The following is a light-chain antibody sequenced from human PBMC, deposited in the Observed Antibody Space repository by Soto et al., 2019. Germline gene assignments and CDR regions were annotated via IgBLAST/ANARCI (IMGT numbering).Light chain of an antibody. J-gene: IGKJ5*01. CDR2: DAS. CDR3: QQYGSSPT. V-gene: IGKV3-20*01. CDR1: QTLSASSN. Sequence: EIVLTQSPGTLSLSPGERATLSCRASQTLSASSNLAWYHQKPGQAPRLLIYDASRRATGIPDRFSGSGSGTDFTLTISRLEPEDFAVYYCQQYGSSPTFGRGTRLEIK.